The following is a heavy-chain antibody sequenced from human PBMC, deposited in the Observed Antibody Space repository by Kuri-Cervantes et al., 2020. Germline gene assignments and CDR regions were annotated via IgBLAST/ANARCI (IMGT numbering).Heavy chain of an antibody. J-gene: IGHJ4*02. D-gene: IGHD3-22*01. V-gene: IGHV3-23*01. CDR1: GFTFSSYA. Sequence: GGSLRLSCAASGFTFSSYAMSWVRQAPGKGLEWVSAISGSGGSTYYADSVKGRFTISRDNAKNSLYLQMNSLRAEDTAVYYCARETLVRGYYDSSGYWEERLPDYWGQGTLVTVSS. CDR3: ARETLVRGYYDSSGYWEERLPDY. CDR2: ISGSGGST.